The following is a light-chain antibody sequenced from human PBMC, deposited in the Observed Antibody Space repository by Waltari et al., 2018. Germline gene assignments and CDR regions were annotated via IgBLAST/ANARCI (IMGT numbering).Light chain of an antibody. J-gene: IGKJ1*01. CDR1: QSINSN. Sequence: IVMTQSPATLSVSPGEGANLSCRASQSINSNVAWFQQKPGKSPRLLIYEASTRATGVPARFSGMGSGTDFTLTISSLQSEDSATYYCQQYNNGPPETFGQGTKVEIK. CDR2: EAS. CDR3: QQYNNGPPET. V-gene: IGKV3-15*01.